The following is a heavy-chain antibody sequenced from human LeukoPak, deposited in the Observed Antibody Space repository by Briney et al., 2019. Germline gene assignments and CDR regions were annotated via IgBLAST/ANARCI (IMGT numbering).Heavy chain of an antibody. CDR1: GGTFSSYA. CDR3: ARDPNSGSYYFDY. D-gene: IGHD1-26*01. CDR2: IIPIFGTA. Sequence: SVKVSCKASGGTFSSYAISWVRQALGQGLEWMGRIIPIFGTANYAQKFQGRVTITTDESTSTAYMELSSLRSEDTAVYYCARDPNSGSYYFDYWGQGTLVTVSS. V-gene: IGHV1-69*05. J-gene: IGHJ4*02.